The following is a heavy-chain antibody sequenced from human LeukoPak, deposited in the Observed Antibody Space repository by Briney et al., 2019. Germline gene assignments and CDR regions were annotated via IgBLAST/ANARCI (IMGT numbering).Heavy chain of an antibody. J-gene: IGHJ6*03. Sequence: GASVKVSCKASGYTFTSYYMHWVRQAPGQGLEWMGIINPSGGSTSYAQKFQGRVTMTRDTSTSTVYMELSSLRSEDTAVYYCARDSTSPGLSYYYMDVWGKGTTVTVS. D-gene: IGHD6-6*01. CDR1: GYTFTSYY. CDR3: ARDSTSPGLSYYYMDV. CDR2: INPSGGST. V-gene: IGHV1-46*01.